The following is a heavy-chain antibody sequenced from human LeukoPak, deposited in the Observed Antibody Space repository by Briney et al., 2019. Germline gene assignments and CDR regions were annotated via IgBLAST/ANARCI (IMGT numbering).Heavy chain of an antibody. Sequence: SETLSLTCTVSGGSISSSSYYWGWIRQPPGKGLEWIGSIYYSGSTYYNPSLKSRVTISVDTSKNQFSLKLSSVTAADTAVYYCARLGWELVQGYHYWGQGTLVTVSS. J-gene: IGHJ4*02. D-gene: IGHD1-26*01. CDR1: GGSISSSSYY. V-gene: IGHV4-39*01. CDR3: ARLGWELVQGYHY. CDR2: IYYSGST.